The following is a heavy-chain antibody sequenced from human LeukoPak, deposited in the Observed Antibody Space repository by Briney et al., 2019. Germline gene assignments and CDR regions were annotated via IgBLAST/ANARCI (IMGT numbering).Heavy chain of an antibody. Sequence: GRFTVSRDDSKNTLYLQMNSLRAEDTAVYYCARDNSHFAYFEEWGQGTLVTVSS. D-gene: IGHD4-23*01. J-gene: IGHJ1*01. V-gene: IGHV3-30*07. CDR3: ARDNSHFAYFEE.